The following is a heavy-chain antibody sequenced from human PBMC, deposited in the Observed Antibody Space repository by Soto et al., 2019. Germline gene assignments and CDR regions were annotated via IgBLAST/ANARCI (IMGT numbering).Heavy chain of an antibody. D-gene: IGHD1-1*01. J-gene: IGHJ5*02. V-gene: IGHV4-4*07. CDR1: GASISGFY. CDR2: IYATGTT. CDR3: VRDGTKTLRDWFDP. Sequence: KPSGTLSLTCTVSGASISGFYWSWIRKSAGKGLEWIGRIYATGTTDYNPSLKSRVMMSVDTPKKQFSLKLRSVTAADTAVYYCVRDGTKTLRDWFDPWGQGISVTVSS.